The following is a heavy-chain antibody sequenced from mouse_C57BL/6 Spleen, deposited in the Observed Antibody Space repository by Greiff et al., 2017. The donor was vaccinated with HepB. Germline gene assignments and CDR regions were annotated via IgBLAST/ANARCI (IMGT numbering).Heavy chain of an antibody. CDR2: IDPSDSYT. CDR3: ARFGYYGSSYVAFDY. D-gene: IGHD1-1*01. CDR1: GYTFTSYW. V-gene: IGHV1-50*01. Sequence: VQLQQPGAELVKPGASVKLSCKASGYTFTSYWMQWVKQRPGQGLEWIGEIDPSDSYTNYNQKFKGKATLTVDTSSSTAYMQLSSLTSEDSAVYYCARFGYYGSSYVAFDYWGQGTTLTVSS. J-gene: IGHJ2*01.